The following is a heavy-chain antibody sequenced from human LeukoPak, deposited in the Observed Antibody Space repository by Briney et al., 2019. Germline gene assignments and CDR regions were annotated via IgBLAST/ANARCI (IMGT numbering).Heavy chain of an antibody. CDR3: ARGGSYLSAFDI. J-gene: IGHJ3*02. V-gene: IGHV3-53*01. Sequence: GGSLRLSCAASGFTVRSNYMSWVRQAPGKGLEWVSIIYGGGSVFYADSVKGRFTISRDNSKNTLYLQMNSLRGEDTAVYYCARGGSYLSAFDIWGQGTMVAVSS. CDR2: IYGGGSV. CDR1: GFTVRSNY. D-gene: IGHD1-26*01.